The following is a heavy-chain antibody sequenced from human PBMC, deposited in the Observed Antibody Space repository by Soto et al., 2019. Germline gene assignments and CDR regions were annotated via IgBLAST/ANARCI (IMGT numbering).Heavy chain of an antibody. CDR1: GGSFSGYY. Sequence: PSETLSLTCAVCGGSFSGYYWSWIRQPPGKGLEWIGEINHSGSTNYNPSLKSRVTISVDTSKNQFSLKLSSVTAADTAVYYCARVSYYDFWSGYYRFDYWGQGTLVTVSS. V-gene: IGHV4-34*01. D-gene: IGHD3-3*01. CDR3: ARVSYYDFWSGYYRFDY. J-gene: IGHJ4*02. CDR2: INHSGST.